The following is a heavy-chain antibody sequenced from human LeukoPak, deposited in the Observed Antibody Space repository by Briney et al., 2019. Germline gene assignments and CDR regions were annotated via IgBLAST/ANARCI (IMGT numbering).Heavy chain of an antibody. CDR3: AASRTKRFYY. CDR1: GFTFSSYT. CDR2: ISGSVDNT. Sequence: GGSLRLSCAASGFTFSSYTVNWVRQAPGKGLEWVSTISGSVDNTYYADSVKGRFTIPRDNPKNTLYLQMNSLRVEDTAVYYCAASRTKRFYYWGQGTLVTVSS. V-gene: IGHV3-23*01. J-gene: IGHJ4*02.